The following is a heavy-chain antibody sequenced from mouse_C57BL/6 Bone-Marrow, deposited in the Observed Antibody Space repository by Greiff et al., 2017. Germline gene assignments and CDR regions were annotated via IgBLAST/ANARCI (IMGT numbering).Heavy chain of an antibody. D-gene: IGHD2-2*01. CDR1: GYPFTSYW. J-gene: IGHJ4*01. V-gene: IGHV1-5*01. Sequence: VQLQQSGTVLARPGASVKMSCKTSGYPFTSYWMHWVKQRPGQGLEWIGAIYPGNSDTSYNQKFKGKAKLTAVTSASTAYMELSSLTNEDSAVYYCTRSRYYGYDGDAMDYWGQGTSVTVSS. CDR2: IYPGNSDT. CDR3: TRSRYYGYDGDAMDY.